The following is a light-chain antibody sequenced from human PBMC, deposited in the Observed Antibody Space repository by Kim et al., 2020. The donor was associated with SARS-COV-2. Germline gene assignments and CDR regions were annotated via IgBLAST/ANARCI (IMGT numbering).Light chain of an antibody. CDR3: QQSYSLPFT. Sequence: ASEGDKVTITCRASQNIKTSLNWYQQKPGNAPKLLIYGASTLQSGVPSRFSGSGSGTEFTLAIDTLQPEDLATYYCQQSYSLPFTFGPGTKVDIK. V-gene: IGKV1-39*01. CDR2: GAS. CDR1: QNIKTS. J-gene: IGKJ3*01.